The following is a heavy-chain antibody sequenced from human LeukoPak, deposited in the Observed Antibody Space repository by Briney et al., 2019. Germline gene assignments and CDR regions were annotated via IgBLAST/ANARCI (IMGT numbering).Heavy chain of an antibody. CDR3: ARVVGQGTSMPSRDYFDY. CDR2: ISPNIGDT. CDR1: GYTFTGYC. Sequence: GASVKVSCKASGYTFTGYCIHWVRQAPGQGLEWMGWISPNIGDTNYAQNFQGRVTVTRDTSITTAYMELSGLRSDDTAVYYCARVVGQGTSMPSRDYFDYWGQGTLVIVSS. D-gene: IGHD2-2*01. J-gene: IGHJ4*02. V-gene: IGHV1-2*02.